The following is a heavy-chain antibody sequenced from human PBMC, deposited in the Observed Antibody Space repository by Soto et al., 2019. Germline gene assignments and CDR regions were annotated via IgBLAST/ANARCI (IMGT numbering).Heavy chain of an antibody. CDR3: ARYYFDSSGYSNWFDP. CDR2: IYYSGRT. J-gene: IGHJ5*02. V-gene: IGHV4-31*03. Sequence: QVQLQESGPGLVKPSQTLSLTCTVSGASISSGDYSWSWIRQYPGQGLEWIGDIYYSGRTYYNPSLKSRVTISVDTSNNQFSLKLSSVTAADTAVYYCARYYFDSSGYSNWFDPWGQGTLVTVSS. D-gene: IGHD3-22*01. CDR1: GASISSGDYS.